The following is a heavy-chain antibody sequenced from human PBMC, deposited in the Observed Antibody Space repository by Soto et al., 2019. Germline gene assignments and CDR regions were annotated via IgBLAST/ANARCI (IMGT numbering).Heavy chain of an antibody. CDR3: ARRIYGDWYFDL. CDR2: IFHSGST. CDR1: GASISNTKW. J-gene: IGHJ2*01. V-gene: IGHV4-4*02. Sequence: QVQLQESSPGLVKPSGTLSLTCAVSGASISNTKWWSWVRQPPGKGLEWIGEIFHSGSTNSNPSLKSRVTMSLDTSKNQFSLNMSSVTAADMAVYYCARRIYGDWYFDLGGRGTLVTVSS. D-gene: IGHD3-16*01.